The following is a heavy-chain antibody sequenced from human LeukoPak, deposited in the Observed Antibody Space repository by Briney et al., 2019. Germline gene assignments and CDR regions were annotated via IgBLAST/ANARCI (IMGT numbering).Heavy chain of an antibody. CDR1: GGSIRSYY. CDR3: ARRSDRSDY. V-gene: IGHV4-59*01. J-gene: IGHJ4*02. CDR2: IYYSGST. Sequence: PSETLPLTCTVSGGSIRSYYWRWIRQPPGKGLEWIGHIYYSGSTYYNPSLKSRGPIYLDTSKNQCSLKLRSVTAADTAVYYWARRSDRSDYWGQGTLVTVSS.